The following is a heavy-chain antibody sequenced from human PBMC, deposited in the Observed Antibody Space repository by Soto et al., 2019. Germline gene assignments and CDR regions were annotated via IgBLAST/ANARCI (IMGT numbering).Heavy chain of an antibody. CDR1: GFTFSGSA. J-gene: IGHJ4*02. Sequence: GGSLRLSCAASGFTFSGSAMHWVRQASGKGLEWVGRIRSKANSYATAYAASVKGRFTISRDDSKNTAYLQMNSLKTEDTAVYYCTRLSSSWYLAGWGQGTLVTVSS. CDR3: TRLSSSWYLAG. CDR2: IRSKANSYAT. D-gene: IGHD6-13*01. V-gene: IGHV3-73*01.